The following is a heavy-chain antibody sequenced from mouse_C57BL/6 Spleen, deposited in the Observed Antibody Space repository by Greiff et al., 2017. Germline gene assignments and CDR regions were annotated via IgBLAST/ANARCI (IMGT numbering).Heavy chain of an antibody. D-gene: IGHD2-4*01. CDR3: AREKIYDYDGDYYAMDY. Sequence: VKLMESGAELMKPGASVKLSCKATGYTFTGYWIEWVKQRPGHGLEWIGEILPGSGSTNYNEKFKGKATFTADTSSNTAYMQLSSLTTEDSAIYYCAREKIYDYDGDYYAMDYWGQGTSVTVSS. CDR1: GYTFTGYW. J-gene: IGHJ4*01. V-gene: IGHV1-9*01. CDR2: ILPGSGST.